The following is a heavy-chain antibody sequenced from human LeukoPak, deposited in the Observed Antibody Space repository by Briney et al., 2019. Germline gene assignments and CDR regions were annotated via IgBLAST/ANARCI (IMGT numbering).Heavy chain of an antibody. CDR1: GFTFSSYG. CDR3: AKDRTYGGYSPNDY. CDR2: ISYDGSNK. J-gene: IGHJ4*02. D-gene: IGHD5-12*01. V-gene: IGHV3-30*18. Sequence: GGSLRLSCAASGFTFSSYGMHWVRQAPGKGLEWVAVISYDGSNKYYADSVKGRFTISRDNSKNTLYLQMNSLRAEDTAVYYCAKDRTYGGYSPNDYWGQGTLVTVSS.